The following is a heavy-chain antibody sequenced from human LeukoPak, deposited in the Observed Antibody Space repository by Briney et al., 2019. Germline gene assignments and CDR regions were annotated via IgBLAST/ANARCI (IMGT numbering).Heavy chain of an antibody. CDR1: GFTFSSYS. D-gene: IGHD6-19*01. CDR2: ISSSSSYI. V-gene: IGHV3-21*01. J-gene: IGHJ4*02. Sequence: GGSLRLSCAASGFTFSSYSMNWVRQAPGKGLEWVSSISSSSSYIYYADSVKGRFTISRDNAKNSLYLQMNSLRAEDTAVYYCAREGYSSAYFDYWGQGTLVTVSS. CDR3: AREGYSSAYFDY.